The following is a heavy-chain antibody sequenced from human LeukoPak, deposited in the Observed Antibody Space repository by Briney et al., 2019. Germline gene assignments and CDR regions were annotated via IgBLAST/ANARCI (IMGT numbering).Heavy chain of an antibody. CDR3: ARPEQGYTPAQDAFDI. CDR2: INPNSGGT. D-gene: IGHD1-14*01. Sequence: AAVKVSCKASGYTFTGYYMHWVRQAPGQGLEWMGWINPNSGGTNYAQKFQGRVTMTRDTSISTVYMELSRLRSDDTAVYYCARPEQGYTPAQDAFDIWGQGTMVTVSS. V-gene: IGHV1-2*02. J-gene: IGHJ3*02. CDR1: GYTFTGYY.